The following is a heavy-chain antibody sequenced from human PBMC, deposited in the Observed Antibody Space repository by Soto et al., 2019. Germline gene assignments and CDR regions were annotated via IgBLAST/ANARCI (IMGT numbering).Heavy chain of an antibody. Sequence: SDTLSRTWTVSGRAMRNYYWSWIRQPSGKGLEWIGRIYTTGSIHYNHSLKSRVTLSIDMSKNQFSLKLNSVTAADTAVYYCARELPSIYEILTGHFDHWGQGTLVTLSS. J-gene: IGHJ4*02. CDR1: GRAMRNYY. CDR3: ARELPSIYEILTGHFDH. V-gene: IGHV4-4*07. CDR2: IYTTGSI. D-gene: IGHD3-9*01.